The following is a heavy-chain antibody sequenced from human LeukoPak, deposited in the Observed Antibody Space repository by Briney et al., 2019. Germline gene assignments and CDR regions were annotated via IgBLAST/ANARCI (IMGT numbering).Heavy chain of an antibody. J-gene: IGHJ4*02. CDR2: ISSNGGST. D-gene: IGHD1-20*01. Sequence: PGGSLRLSCSASGFNFNNYAMNWVRQAPGMGLEYVSAISSNGGSTYYANSVKGRFTISRDNSKNTLYLQMGSLRAEDLAVYYCARDFGLTGKVDYWGQGTLVTVSS. CDR1: GFNFNNYA. V-gene: IGHV3-64*01. CDR3: ARDFGLTGKVDY.